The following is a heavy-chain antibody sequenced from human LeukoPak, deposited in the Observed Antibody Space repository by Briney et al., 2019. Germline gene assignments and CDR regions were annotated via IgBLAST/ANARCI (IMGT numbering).Heavy chain of an antibody. CDR2: FDGSGDGT. CDR1: GFTFSNYA. J-gene: IGHJ5*02. D-gene: IGHD3-10*01. V-gene: IGHV3-23*01. Sequence: GGSLRLSCAASGFTFSNYAMSWVRQAPGKGLEWVSGFDGSGDGTYYVDSVKGRFTISRDNAKNSLYLQMNSLRAEDTAVYYCARGDYYGSVFDPWGQGTLVTVSS. CDR3: ARGDYYGSVFDP.